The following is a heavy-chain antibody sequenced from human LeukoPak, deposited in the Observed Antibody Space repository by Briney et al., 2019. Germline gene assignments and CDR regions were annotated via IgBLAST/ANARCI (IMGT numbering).Heavy chain of an antibody. D-gene: IGHD5-12*01. CDR2: IYHSGSI. J-gene: IGHJ4*02. V-gene: IGHV4-4*02. CDR3: ARDVDIVATTERGGFDY. Sequence: SGTLSLTCAVSGGSISSSNWWSWVRQPPGKGLEWIGEIYHSGSINYNPSLKSRVTISVDKSKNQFSLKLSSVTAADTAVYYCARDVDIVATTERGGFDYWGQGTLVTVSS. CDR1: GGSISSSNW.